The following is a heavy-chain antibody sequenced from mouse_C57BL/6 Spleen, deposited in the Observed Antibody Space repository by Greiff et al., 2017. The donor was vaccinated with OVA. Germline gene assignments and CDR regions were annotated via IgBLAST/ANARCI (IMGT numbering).Heavy chain of an antibody. CDR1: GYAFSSYW. CDR2: IYPGDGDT. J-gene: IGHJ4*01. Sequence: QVQLQQSGAELVKPGASVKISCKASGYAFSSYWMNWVKQRPGKGLEWIGQIYPGDGDTNYNGKFKGKATLTADKSSSTAYMQLSSLTSEDSAVYCCARQDYGFYAMGYWGQGTSVTGSS. V-gene: IGHV1-80*01. D-gene: IGHD1-1*01. CDR3: ARQDYGFYAMGY.